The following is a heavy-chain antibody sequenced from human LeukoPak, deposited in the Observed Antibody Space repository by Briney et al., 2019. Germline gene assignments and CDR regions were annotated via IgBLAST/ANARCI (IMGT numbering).Heavy chain of an antibody. D-gene: IGHD1-26*01. V-gene: IGHV4-30-2*01. Sequence: PSQTLSLTCAVSGGSISSGGYSWSWIRQPPGKGLEWIGYTYHSGSTYYNPSLKSRVTISVDRSKNQFSLKLSSVTAADTAVYYCARGSYNAFDIWGQGTMVTVSS. CDR1: GGSISSGGYS. CDR2: TYHSGST. J-gene: IGHJ3*02. CDR3: ARGSYNAFDI.